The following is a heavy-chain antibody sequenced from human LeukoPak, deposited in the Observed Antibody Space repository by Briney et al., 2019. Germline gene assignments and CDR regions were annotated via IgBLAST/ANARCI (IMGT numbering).Heavy chain of an antibody. CDR3: AKEMYYYGSGSYKDV. V-gene: IGHV3-30*02. CDR2: IRYDGSNK. Sequence: GGSLRLSCAASGFTFSSYGMHWVRQAPGKGLEWVAFIRYDGSNKYYADSVKGRFTISRDNSKNTLYLQMNSLRAEDTAVYYCAKEMYYYGSGSYKDVWGKGTTVTISS. J-gene: IGHJ6*04. D-gene: IGHD3-10*01. CDR1: GFTFSSYG.